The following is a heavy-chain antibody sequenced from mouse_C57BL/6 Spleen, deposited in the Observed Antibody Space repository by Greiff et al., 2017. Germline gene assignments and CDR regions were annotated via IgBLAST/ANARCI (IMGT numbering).Heavy chain of an antibody. CDR3: TRDKDSSGYYAIDF. CDR1: GFTFSSYA. D-gene: IGHD3-2*02. V-gene: IGHV5-9-1*02. Sequence: EVKLMESGEGLVKPGGSLKLSCAASGFTFSSYAMSWVRQTPEKRLEWVAYISSGGDYTYYADTVKGRFTISRDNARNTLYLQMSSLKSEDTAMYYCTRDKDSSGYYAIDFWGKGTSVTVSS. CDR2: ISSGGDYT. J-gene: IGHJ4*01.